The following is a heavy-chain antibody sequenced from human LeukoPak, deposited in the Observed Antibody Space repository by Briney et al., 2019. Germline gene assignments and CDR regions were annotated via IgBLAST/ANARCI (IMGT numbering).Heavy chain of an antibody. D-gene: IGHD2-15*01. Sequence: ASVKVSCKASGYTFITYYMHWVRQAPGQGLEWMGIINPSGDSTSYAQKFQGRVTMTRDTSTSTVYMELSSLRSEDTAVYYCAKCPEPSNCSGGSCYSDEPYYYYGMDVWGQGTTVTVSS. J-gene: IGHJ6*02. CDR2: INPSGDST. CDR3: AKCPEPSNCSGGSCYSDEPYYYYGMDV. CDR1: GYTFITYY. V-gene: IGHV1-46*01.